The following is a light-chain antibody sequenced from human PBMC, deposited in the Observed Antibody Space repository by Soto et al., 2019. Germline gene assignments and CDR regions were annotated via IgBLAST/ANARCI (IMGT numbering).Light chain of an antibody. V-gene: IGKV3-20*01. CDR2: GAS. J-gene: IGKJ4*01. CDR3: QQYGSSPLT. CDR1: QSVSSSY. Sequence: EIVLTQSPATLSLSPGERANLSCRASQSVSSSYLAWYQQKPGQAPRLLIYGASSRATGIPDRFSGSGSGTDFTLTISRLEAEDVAVYYCQQYGSSPLTFGGGTKVEIK.